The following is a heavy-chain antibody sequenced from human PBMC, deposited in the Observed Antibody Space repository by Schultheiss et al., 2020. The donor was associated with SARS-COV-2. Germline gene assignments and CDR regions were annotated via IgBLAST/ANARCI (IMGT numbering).Heavy chain of an antibody. CDR1: GGSISSYY. CDR3: ARGLIAAPDYGDLYGMDV. D-gene: IGHD6-6*01. Sequence: SETLSLTCTVSGGSISSYYWSWIRQPPGKGLEWIGEINHSGSTNYNPSLKSRVTISVDTSKNQFSLKLSSVTAADTAVYYCARGLIAAPDYGDLYGMDVWGQGTTVTVSS. J-gene: IGHJ6*02. CDR2: INHSGST. V-gene: IGHV4-34*01.